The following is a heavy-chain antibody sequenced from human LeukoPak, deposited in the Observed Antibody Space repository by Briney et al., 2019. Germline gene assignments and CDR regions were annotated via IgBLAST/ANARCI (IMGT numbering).Heavy chain of an antibody. J-gene: IGHJ3*02. D-gene: IGHD4-17*01. Sequence: ASVKVSCKASGYTFTGYYMHWVRQAPGQGLEWMGRINPNSGGTNYAQKFQGRVTMTRDTSISTAYMELSSLRSDDTAVYYCARGIVGVTTVYAFDIWGQGTMVTVSS. CDR2: INPNSGGT. CDR1: GYTFTGYY. V-gene: IGHV1-2*06. CDR3: ARGIVGVTTVYAFDI.